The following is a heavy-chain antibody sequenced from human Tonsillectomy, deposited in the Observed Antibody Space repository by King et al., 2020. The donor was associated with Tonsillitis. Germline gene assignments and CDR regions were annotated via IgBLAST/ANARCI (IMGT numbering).Heavy chain of an antibody. Sequence: VQLVESGGGLVEPGGSLRLSCAASGFTFSNAWMSWVRQAPGKGLEWVARVKSKSDGQRTDYAAPVKGRFTISRDDSKNTLYLQMNSLKTEDTAVYYCNTALYGSTTYYNRAFDIWGQGTMVTVSS. CDR2: VKSKSDGQRT. D-gene: IGHD3-10*01. V-gene: IGHV3-15*01. J-gene: IGHJ3*02. CDR1: GFTFSNAW. CDR3: NTALYGSTTYYNRAFDI.